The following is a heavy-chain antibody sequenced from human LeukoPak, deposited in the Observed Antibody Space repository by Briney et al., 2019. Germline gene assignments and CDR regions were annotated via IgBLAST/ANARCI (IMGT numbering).Heavy chain of an antibody. Sequence: GGSLRLSCAASGLAVSSNYIGWVRQAPGKGLEWVSIIYVGGATNYGDSVKGRFTISRDDSENTLYLQMNSLKSDDTGIYFCARDQTTVTSWHAFDIWGQGTMVTVSS. CDR2: IYVGGAT. CDR3: ARDQTTVTSWHAFDI. CDR1: GLAVSSNY. V-gene: IGHV3-66*02. J-gene: IGHJ3*02. D-gene: IGHD4-17*01.